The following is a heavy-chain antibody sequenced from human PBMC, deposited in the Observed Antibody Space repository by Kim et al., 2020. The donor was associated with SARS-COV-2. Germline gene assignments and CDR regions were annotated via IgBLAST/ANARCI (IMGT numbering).Heavy chain of an antibody. CDR2: ISAYNGNT. CDR1: GYTFTSYG. Sequence: ASVKVSCKASGYTFTSYGISWVRQAPGQGLEWMGWISAYNGNTNYAQKLQGRVTMTTDTSTSTAYMELRSLRSDDTAVYYCARDLGPTHGRIWFGELLRACYGMDVWGQGTTVTVSS. CDR3: ARDLGPTHGRIWFGELLRACYGMDV. J-gene: IGHJ6*02. D-gene: IGHD3-10*01. V-gene: IGHV1-18*04.